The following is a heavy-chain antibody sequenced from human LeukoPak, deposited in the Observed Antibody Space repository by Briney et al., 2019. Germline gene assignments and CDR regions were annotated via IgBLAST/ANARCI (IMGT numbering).Heavy chain of an antibody. D-gene: IGHD3-10*01. CDR3: ARGRGGSLHYYGSGSPRPFDY. Sequence: SETLSLTCAVYGGSFSGYYWSWIRQPPGKGLEWIGEINHSGSTNYNPSLKSRVTISVDTSKTQFSLKLSSVTAADTAVYYCARGRGGSLHYYGSGSPRPFDYWGQGTLVTVSS. CDR1: GGSFSGYY. V-gene: IGHV4-34*01. J-gene: IGHJ4*02. CDR2: INHSGST.